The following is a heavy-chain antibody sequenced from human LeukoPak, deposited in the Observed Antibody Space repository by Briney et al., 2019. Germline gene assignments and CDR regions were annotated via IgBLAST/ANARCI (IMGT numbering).Heavy chain of an antibody. CDR3: ARSPLHYYDSSGYRGYYYYGMDV. D-gene: IGHD3-22*01. Sequence: GESPKISCKGSGYSFTSYWNGWVRQMPGKGLEWMGIIYPGDSDTRYSPSFQGQVTISADKSISTAYLQWSSLKASDTAMYYCARSPLHYYDSSGYRGYYYYGMDVWGQGTTVTVSS. CDR1: GYSFTSYW. CDR2: IYPGDSDT. V-gene: IGHV5-51*01. J-gene: IGHJ6*02.